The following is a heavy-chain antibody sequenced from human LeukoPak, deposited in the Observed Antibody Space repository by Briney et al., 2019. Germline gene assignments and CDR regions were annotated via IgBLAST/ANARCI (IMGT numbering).Heavy chain of an antibody. D-gene: IGHD1-1*01. CDR2: IRYDGSNK. CDR3: AVRRYYYFDY. J-gene: IGHJ4*02. Sequence: GGSLRLSCAASGFTFSSYGMHWVRQAPGKGLEWVAFIRYDGSNKYYADSVKGRFTISRDNSKNTLYLQMNSLRAEDTAVYYCAVRRYYYFDYWGQGTLVTVSS. CDR1: GFTFSSYG. V-gene: IGHV3-30*02.